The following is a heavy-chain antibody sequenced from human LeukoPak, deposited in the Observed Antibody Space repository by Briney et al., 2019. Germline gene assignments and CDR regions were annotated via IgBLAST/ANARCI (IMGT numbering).Heavy chain of an antibody. CDR2: ISGDGGST. Sequence: PGGSLRLSCAASGFSFDTYAMTWVRQAPGKGLEWVSAISGDGGSTYYAVSVKGRFTISRDNSKNTLYLQMNGLRAEDTAVYYCTLGSLYISSWYGDYWGQGTLVTVSS. D-gene: IGHD6-13*01. CDR3: TLGSLYISSWYGDY. CDR1: GFSFDTYA. V-gene: IGHV3-23*01. J-gene: IGHJ4*02.